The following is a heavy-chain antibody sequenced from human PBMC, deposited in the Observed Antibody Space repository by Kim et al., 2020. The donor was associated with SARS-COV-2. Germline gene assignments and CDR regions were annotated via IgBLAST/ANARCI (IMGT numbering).Heavy chain of an antibody. CDR2: IYYSGST. CDR1: GGSISSSSYY. Sequence: SETLSLTCTVSGGSISSSSYYWGWLRQPPGKGLEWIGSIYYSGSTYYNPSLKSRVTISVDTSKNQFSLKLSSVTAADTAVYYCARFEGELLNSFDYWGQGTLVTVSS. V-gene: IGHV4-39*01. D-gene: IGHD1-26*01. J-gene: IGHJ4*02. CDR3: ARFEGELLNSFDY.